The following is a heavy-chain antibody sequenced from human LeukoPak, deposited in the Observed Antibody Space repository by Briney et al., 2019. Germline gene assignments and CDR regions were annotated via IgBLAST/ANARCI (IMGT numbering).Heavy chain of an antibody. CDR3: ARVPREIASI. V-gene: IGHV1-8*02. J-gene: IGHJ3*02. D-gene: IGHD3-16*02. CDR2: MNPASGHT. CDR1: GYTFTSYD. Sequence: ASVKVSFKASGYTFTSYDINWVRQATGQGLEWMGYMNPASGHTGYAQKFQGRVTLTTNTSISTAYMELSSLRSEDTAVYYCARVPREIASIWGQGTMVTVSS.